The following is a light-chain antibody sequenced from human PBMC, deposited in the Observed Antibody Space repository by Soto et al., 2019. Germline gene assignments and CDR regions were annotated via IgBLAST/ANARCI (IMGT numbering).Light chain of an antibody. CDR2: WAS. J-gene: IGKJ1*01. CDR3: QQYFNTEWT. Sequence: DIVMTQSPDSLAVSLGERATINCKSSQSLLNRSDKKNYLAWYQQRPGQPPNLLIYWASTRQFGVPDRISGSGSETDFTLTISSLQAEDVAVYYCQQYFNTEWTFGQGTKVEVK. CDR1: QSLLNRSDKKNY. V-gene: IGKV4-1*01.